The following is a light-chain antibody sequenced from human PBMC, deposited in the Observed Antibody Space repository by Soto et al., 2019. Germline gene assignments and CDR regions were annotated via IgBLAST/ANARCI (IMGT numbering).Light chain of an antibody. CDR2: AAS. CDR1: QSISSY. J-gene: IGKJ4*01. Sequence: DIQMTQSPSSLSACVGDRVTITCRASQSISSYLNWYQQKPGKAPKLLIYAASSLQSGVPSRFSGSGSGTDFTLTISSLQPEDFATYYCQQSYSTPLTFGGGTKADIK. V-gene: IGKV1-39*01. CDR3: QQSYSTPLT.